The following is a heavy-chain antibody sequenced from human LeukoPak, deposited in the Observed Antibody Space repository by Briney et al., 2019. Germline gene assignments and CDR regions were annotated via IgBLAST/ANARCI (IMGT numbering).Heavy chain of an antibody. V-gene: IGHV3-7*01. D-gene: IGHD5-12*01. CDR1: GFTFSHYW. Sequence: SGGSLRLSCVASGFTFSHYWMSWVRQAPGKGLEWVANIKEDGSIEDYVDSVKGRFTVSRDNAKNSLYLEMNSLRVEDTAVYYCVSQQVAPPWGQGTPVIVSS. CDR3: VSQQVAPP. CDR2: IKEDGSIE. J-gene: IGHJ5*02.